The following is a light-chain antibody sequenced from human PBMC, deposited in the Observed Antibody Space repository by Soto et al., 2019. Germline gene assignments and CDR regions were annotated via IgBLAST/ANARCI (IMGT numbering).Light chain of an antibody. J-gene: IGKJ4*01. Sequence: EIVLTQSPGTLSLSPGERATLSCRASQIFSRSYLAWYQQKFGQPPRLLIYGASSRATGVPDRFSGRGSGTDFTLTISRLEPEDFAVYYCQQYGHSPLAFGGGTKVEIK. CDR2: GAS. CDR3: QQYGHSPLA. V-gene: IGKV3-20*01. CDR1: QIFSRSY.